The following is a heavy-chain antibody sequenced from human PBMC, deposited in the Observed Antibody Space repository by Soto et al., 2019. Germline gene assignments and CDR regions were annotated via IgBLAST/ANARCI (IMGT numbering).Heavy chain of an antibody. V-gene: IGHV1-69*02. J-gene: IGHJ4*02. D-gene: IGHD6-19*01. CDR1: GGTFSSYT. CDR3: ARAPGEQWLEIDY. CDR2: IIPILGIA. Sequence: ASVKVSCKASGGTFSSYTISWVRQAPGQGLEWMGRIIPILGIANYAQKFQGRVTITADKSTSTAYMELSSLRSEDTAVYYCARAPGEQWLEIDYWGQGTLVTVSS.